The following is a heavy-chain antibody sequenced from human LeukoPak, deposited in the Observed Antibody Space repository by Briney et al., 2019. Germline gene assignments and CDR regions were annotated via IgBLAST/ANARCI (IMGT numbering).Heavy chain of an antibody. Sequence: PSETLSLTCAVDGGSFSGYYWSWIRQPPGKGLERIGEINHSGSTNYNPSLKSRVTISVDTSKNQFSLKLSSVTAADTAVYYCARARVAGPIDYWGQGTLVTVSS. J-gene: IGHJ4*02. D-gene: IGHD6-19*01. V-gene: IGHV4-34*01. CDR2: INHSGST. CDR1: GGSFSGYY. CDR3: ARARVAGPIDY.